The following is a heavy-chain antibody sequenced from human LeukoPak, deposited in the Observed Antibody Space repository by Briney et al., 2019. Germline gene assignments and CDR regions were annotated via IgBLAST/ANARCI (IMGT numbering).Heavy chain of an antibody. D-gene: IGHD4-17*01. J-gene: IGHJ4*02. CDR2: ISTYDDNI. CDR3: ARVTGGDYDGSGEYYFDY. CDR1: GYTFTTYG. Sequence: ASVKVSCKASGYTFTTYGLSWVRQAPGQGLEWLGWISTYDDNIKYAQSLQGRLTLTIDTSTSTAYMELSSLRSEDTAVYYCARVTGGDYDGSGEYYFDYWGQGTLVTVSS. V-gene: IGHV1-18*01.